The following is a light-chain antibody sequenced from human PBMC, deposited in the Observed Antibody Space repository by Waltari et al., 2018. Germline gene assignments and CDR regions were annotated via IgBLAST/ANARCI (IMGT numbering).Light chain of an antibody. CDR2: AAS. V-gene: IGKV1-9*01. CDR1: QGINTF. CDR3: QQLHRYPMT. J-gene: IGKJ1*01. Sequence: IQLTQSPSSLSASVGDRVAITCRASQGINTFLAWYQQKPGKAPKLLIYAASTSQSGVPSRFSGSGSGTDFTLTISSLQPEDFVTYYCQQLHRYPMTFGRGTKVEIK.